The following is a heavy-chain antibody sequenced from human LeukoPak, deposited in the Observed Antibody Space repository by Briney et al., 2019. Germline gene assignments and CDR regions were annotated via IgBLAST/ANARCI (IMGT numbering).Heavy chain of an antibody. V-gene: IGHV1-24*01. J-gene: IGHJ6*02. CDR3: ATPYYCSSTSCLSRSYYYYGMDV. CDR2: FDPEGGET. Sequence: GASVKVSCKVSGYTLTELSMHWVRQAPGKGLEWMGGFDPEGGETIYAQKFQGRVTMTEDTSTDTAYMELSSLRSEDTAVYYCATPYYCSSTSCLSRSYYYYGMDVWGQGTTVTVSS. D-gene: IGHD2-2*01. CDR1: GYTLTELS.